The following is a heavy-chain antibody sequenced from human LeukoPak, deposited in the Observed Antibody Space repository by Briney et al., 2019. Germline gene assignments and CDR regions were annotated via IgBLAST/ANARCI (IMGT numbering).Heavy chain of an antibody. CDR2: ISYDGSNK. CDR3: ARDPHPSGLLPDY. CDR1: GFTFSSYA. V-gene: IGHV3-30-3*01. J-gene: IGHJ4*02. Sequence: GGSLRLSCAASGFTFSSYAMHWVRQAPGKGLEWVAVISYDGSNKYYADSVKGRFTISRDNSKNTLYLQMNSLRAEDTAVYYCARDPHPSGLLPDYWGQGTLVTVSS. D-gene: IGHD3-22*01.